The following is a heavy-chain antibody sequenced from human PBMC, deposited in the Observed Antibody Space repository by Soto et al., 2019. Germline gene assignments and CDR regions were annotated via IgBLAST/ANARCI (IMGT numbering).Heavy chain of an antibody. J-gene: IGHJ3*02. D-gene: IGHD3-22*01. V-gene: IGHV3-30*18. Sequence: PXGSLVISCAASGFSFSSYGMHVVRQAPCKGLEWVAVISDDGSNKYYADSVKGRFTISRDNSKNTLYLQMNSLRAEDTAVYYCANAAHAKRYYYDSSGPIWGQGKMVTV. CDR3: ANAAHAKRYYYDSSGPI. CDR1: GFSFSSYG. CDR2: ISDDGSNK.